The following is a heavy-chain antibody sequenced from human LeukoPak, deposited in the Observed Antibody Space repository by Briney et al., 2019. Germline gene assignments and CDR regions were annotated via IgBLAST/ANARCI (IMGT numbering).Heavy chain of an antibody. CDR3: ARVHFRVTAMPFGY. V-gene: IGHV1-2*02. D-gene: IGHD2-21*02. CDR1: GYTFTGYY. CDR2: INPNSGGT. J-gene: IGHJ4*02. Sequence: WASVKVSCKASGYTFTGYYMHWVRQAPGQGLEWMDWINPNSGGTNYAQKFQGRVTMTRDTSISTAYMELSRLRSDDTAVYYCARVHFRVTAMPFGYWGQGTLVTVSS.